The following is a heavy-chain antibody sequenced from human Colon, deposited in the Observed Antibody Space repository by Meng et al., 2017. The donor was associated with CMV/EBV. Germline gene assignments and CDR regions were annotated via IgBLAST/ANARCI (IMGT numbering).Heavy chain of an antibody. J-gene: IGHJ4*02. CDR3: ARDFVGATEY. Sequence: LSGAASGFSLSRHWIHWVRQAPGKGLVWVSRINRDGRTTNYAGSVRGRFTISRDSAKNTLYLQMNSLRAEDTAVYYCARDFVGATEYWGQGTLVTVSS. CDR1: GFSLSRHW. V-gene: IGHV3-74*01. D-gene: IGHD1-26*01. CDR2: INRDGRTT.